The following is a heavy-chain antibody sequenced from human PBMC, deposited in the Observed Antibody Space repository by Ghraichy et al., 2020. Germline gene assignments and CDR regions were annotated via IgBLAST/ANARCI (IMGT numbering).Heavy chain of an antibody. CDR1: GFTFSSYA. CDR2: ISGSGGST. D-gene: IGHD6-19*01. CDR3: AKTHSYSSGWYGDFDY. Sequence: GGSLRLSCAASGFTFSSYAMSWVRQAPGKGLEWVSAISGSGGSTYYADSVKGRFTISRDNSKNTLYLQMNSLRAEDTAVYYCAKTHSYSSGWYGDFDYWGQGTLVTVSS. J-gene: IGHJ4*02. V-gene: IGHV3-23*01.